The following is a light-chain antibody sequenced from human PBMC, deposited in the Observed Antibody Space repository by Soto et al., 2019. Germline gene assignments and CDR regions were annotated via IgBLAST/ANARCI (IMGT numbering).Light chain of an antibody. V-gene: IGLV2-11*01. CDR2: DVS. Sequence: QSVLTQPRSVSGSPGQSVTISCTGTSSDVGGYNYVSWYQQHPGKAPKLMIYDVSKRPPGVPDRFSGSKSGNTASLTISGLQAEDEADYYCCSYAGSSSYVFGTGTKVTVL. CDR1: SSDVGGYNY. J-gene: IGLJ1*01. CDR3: CSYAGSSSYV.